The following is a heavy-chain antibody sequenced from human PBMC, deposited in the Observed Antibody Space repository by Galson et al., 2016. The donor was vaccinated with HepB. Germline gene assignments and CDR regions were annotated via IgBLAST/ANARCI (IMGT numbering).Heavy chain of an antibody. V-gene: IGHV4-59*02. D-gene: IGHD3-22*01. CDR1: GGSVSTYY. CDR2: ISYSGST. J-gene: IGHJ4*02. Sequence: ETLSLTCTVSGGSVSTYYWSWIRQPSGKGLEYIGYISYSGSTNYNPSLKSLVTLSVDTSKNQFSLKLNSVTAADTAVYYCAREGGGYYDSSGYYLGYWGQGTLVTVSS. CDR3: AREGGGYYDSSGYYLGY.